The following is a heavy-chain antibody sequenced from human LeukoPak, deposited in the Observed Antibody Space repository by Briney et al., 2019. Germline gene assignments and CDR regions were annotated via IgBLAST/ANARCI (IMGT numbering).Heavy chain of an antibody. V-gene: IGHV4-4*07. J-gene: IGHJ4*02. CDR1: GGSISSYY. D-gene: IGHD3-3*01. CDR2: IYTSGST. CDR3: ARTDYDFWSGSPYYFDY. Sequence: SETLSLTCTVSGGSISSYYWSWIRQPAGKGLEWIGRIYTSGSTNYNPSLKSRVTMSVDTSKNQFSLKLSSVTAADTAVYYCARTDYDFWSGSPYYFDYWGQGTLVTVSS.